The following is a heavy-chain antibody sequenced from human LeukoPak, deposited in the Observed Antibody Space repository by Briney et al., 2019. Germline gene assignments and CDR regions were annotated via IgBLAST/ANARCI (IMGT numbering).Heavy chain of an antibody. CDR2: IYYSGST. V-gene: IGHV4-59*01. CDR3: ARGHVPASDAFDI. J-gene: IGHJ3*02. D-gene: IGHD2-2*01. Sequence: SETLFLTCTVSGGSISSYYWSWIRQPPGKGLEWIGYIYYSGSTNYNPSLKSRVTISVDTSKNQFSLKLSSVTAADTAVYYCARGHVPASDAFDIWGQGTMVTVSS. CDR1: GGSISSYY.